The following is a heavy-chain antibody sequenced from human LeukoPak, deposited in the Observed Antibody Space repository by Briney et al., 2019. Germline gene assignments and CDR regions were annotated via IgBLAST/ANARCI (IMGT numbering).Heavy chain of an antibody. Sequence: SQTLSLTCTVSGGSISSGGYYWSWIRQHPGKGLEWIGYIYYSGSTYYNPSLKSRVTISVDTSKNQFSLKLSSVAAADTAVYYCARGEVDYGDYAWFDPWGQGTLVTVSS. CDR2: IYYSGST. V-gene: IGHV4-31*03. D-gene: IGHD4-17*01. J-gene: IGHJ5*02. CDR3: ARGEVDYGDYAWFDP. CDR1: GGSISSGGYY.